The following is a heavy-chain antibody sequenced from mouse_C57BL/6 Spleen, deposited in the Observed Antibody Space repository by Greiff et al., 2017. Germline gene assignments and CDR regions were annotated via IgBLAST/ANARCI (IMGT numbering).Heavy chain of an antibody. J-gene: IGHJ2*01. V-gene: IGHV1-64*01. CDR1: GYTFTSYW. Sequence: QVQLQQPGAELVKPGASVKLSCKASGYTFTSYWMHWVKQRPGQGLEWIGMIHPNSGSTNYNEKFKSKATLTVDKSSSTAYMQLSSLTSEDSAVXYCARSYDYDGGDYWGQGTTLTVSS. CDR2: IHPNSGST. D-gene: IGHD2-4*01. CDR3: ARSYDYDGGDY.